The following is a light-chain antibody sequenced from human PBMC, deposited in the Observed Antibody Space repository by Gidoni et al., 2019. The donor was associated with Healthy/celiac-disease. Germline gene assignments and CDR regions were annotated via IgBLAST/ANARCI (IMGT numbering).Light chain of an antibody. J-gene: IGLJ2*01. CDR1: SSDVGSYNL. CDR2: EVS. Sequence: PGQSITISCTGTSSDVGSYNLVSWYQQHPGKAPKLMIYEVSKRPSGVSNRFSGSKSGNTASLTISGLQAEDEADYYCCSYAGSSTYVVFGGGTKLTVL. CDR3: CSYAGSSTYVV. V-gene: IGLV2-23*02.